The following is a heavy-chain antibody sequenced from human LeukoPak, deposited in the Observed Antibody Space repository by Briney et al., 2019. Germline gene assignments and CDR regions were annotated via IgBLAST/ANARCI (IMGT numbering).Heavy chain of an antibody. CDR3: ARPIISCSSTSCFAYAFDI. CDR1: GFTFSSHW. CDR2: INNDGSTT. J-gene: IGHJ3*02. D-gene: IGHD2-2*01. Sequence: GGSLRLSCAASGFTFSSHWMHWVRHAPGKGLVWVSCINNDGSTTTYADSVKGRFTISRDNAKNTLYLQVNSLRAEDTAVYYCARPIISCSSTSCFAYAFDIWGQGTMVTVSS. V-gene: IGHV3-74*03.